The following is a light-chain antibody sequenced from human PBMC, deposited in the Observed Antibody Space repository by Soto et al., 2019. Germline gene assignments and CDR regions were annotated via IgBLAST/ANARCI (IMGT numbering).Light chain of an antibody. CDR3: AALDDSLNGWV. Sequence: QSVLTQPPSASGTPGQRVTISCSGSSSNIGSTTLNWYQQLPGTAPKLLIYSNNQRPSGVPDRFSGSKSGTSASLAISGLQSEDEAEYYCAALDDSLNGWVFGGGTKLNVL. CDR1: SSNIGSTT. V-gene: IGLV1-44*01. J-gene: IGLJ3*02. CDR2: SNN.